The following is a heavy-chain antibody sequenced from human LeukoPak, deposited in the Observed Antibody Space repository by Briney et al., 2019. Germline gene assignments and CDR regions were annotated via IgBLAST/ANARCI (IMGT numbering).Heavy chain of an antibody. CDR2: IRYDGSNK. Sequence: GGSLRLSCAASGFTFSSYGMHWVRQAPGKGLEWVAFIRYDGSNKYYADSVKGRFTISRDNSKNTLYLQMNSLRDEDTAVYYCAKDPYHTIFGVVIGTFDPWGQGTLVTVSS. J-gene: IGHJ5*02. CDR3: AKDPYHTIFGVVIGTFDP. V-gene: IGHV3-30*02. D-gene: IGHD3-3*01. CDR1: GFTFSSYG.